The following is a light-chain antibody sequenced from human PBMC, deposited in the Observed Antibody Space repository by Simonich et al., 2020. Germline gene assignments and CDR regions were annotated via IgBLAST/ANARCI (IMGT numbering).Light chain of an antibody. J-gene: IGKJ1*01. CDR2: WAS. V-gene: IGKV4-1*01. CDR1: QSVLYSSNNKNY. CDR3: QQYYSTPQT. Sequence: DIVMTQSPDSLAVSLGERATINCKSSQSVLYSSNNKNYLAWYQQKPGQPTKLLIYWASTRESGFPDRFSGSGSWTDFTLTISSLQAEDVAVYYCQQYYSTPQTFGQGTKVEIK.